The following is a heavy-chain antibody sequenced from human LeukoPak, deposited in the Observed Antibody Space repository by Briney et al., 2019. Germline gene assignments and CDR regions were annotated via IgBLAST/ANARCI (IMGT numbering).Heavy chain of an antibody. J-gene: IGHJ3*02. CDR1: GFTFSSYW. Sequence: GGSLRLSCAASGFTFSSYWMSWVRQAPGQGLEWVANIKQDGSEKYYVDSVKGRFTISRDNAKNSLYLQMNSLRAEDTAVYYCARCIVVVVAATLPDAFDIWGQGTMVTVSS. CDR2: IKQDGSEK. D-gene: IGHD2-15*01. CDR3: ARCIVVVVAATLPDAFDI. V-gene: IGHV3-7*01.